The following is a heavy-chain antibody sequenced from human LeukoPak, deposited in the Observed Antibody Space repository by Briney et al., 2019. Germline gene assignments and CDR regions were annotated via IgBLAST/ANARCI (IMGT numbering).Heavy chain of an antibody. D-gene: IGHD6-13*01. CDR1: GGSISSGGYY. CDR2: IYYSGST. J-gene: IGHJ5*02. CDR3: AREPIAAAVVRWFDP. Sequence: SETLSLTCTVSGGSISSGGYYWSWIRQHPGKGLEWIGYIYYSGSTYYNPSLKSRVTISVDTSKNQFSLKLSSVTSADTAVYYRAREPIAAAVVRWFDPWGQGTLVTVSS. V-gene: IGHV4-31*03.